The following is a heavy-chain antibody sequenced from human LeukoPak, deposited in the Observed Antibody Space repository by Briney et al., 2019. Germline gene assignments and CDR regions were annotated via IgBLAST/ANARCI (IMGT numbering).Heavy chain of an antibody. Sequence: GGYLRLSCAASGFTFDDYAMHWVRQAPGKGLEWVSGVTWNSGGIAYADSVKGRFTISRDNAKNSLDLQMNSLRTEDTALYYCAKDWGTMVRGFDYWGQGTLVTVSS. J-gene: IGHJ4*02. CDR1: GFTFDDYA. V-gene: IGHV3-9*01. CDR3: AKDWGTMVRGFDY. D-gene: IGHD3-10*01. CDR2: VTWNSGGI.